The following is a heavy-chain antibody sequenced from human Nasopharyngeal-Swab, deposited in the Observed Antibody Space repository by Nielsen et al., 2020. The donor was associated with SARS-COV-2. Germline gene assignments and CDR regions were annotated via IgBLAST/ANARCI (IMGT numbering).Heavy chain of an antibody. V-gene: IGHV4-34*01. CDR2: INHSGST. D-gene: IGHD6-6*01. J-gene: IGHJ4*02. Sequence: SETLSLTCAVCGGSFSGYYWSWIRQPPGKGLEWIGEINHSGSTNYNPSLKSRVTISVDTSKNQFSLKLSSVTAADTAVYYCARTPEQLVRNYYFDYWGQGTLVTVSS. CDR1: GGSFSGYY. CDR3: ARTPEQLVRNYYFDY.